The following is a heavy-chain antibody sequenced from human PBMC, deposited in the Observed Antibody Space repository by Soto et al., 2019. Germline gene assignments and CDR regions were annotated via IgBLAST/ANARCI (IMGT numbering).Heavy chain of an antibody. CDR2: IYYSGST. Sequence: SETLSLTCTVSGGSISSGDYYWSWIRQPPGKGLEWIGYIYYSGSTYYNPSLKSRVTISVDTSKNQFSLKLSSVTAADTAVYYCARVPGYSSIFIDYWGQGTLVTVSS. J-gene: IGHJ4*02. CDR1: GGSISSGDYY. V-gene: IGHV4-30-4*01. D-gene: IGHD6-19*01. CDR3: ARVPGYSSIFIDY.